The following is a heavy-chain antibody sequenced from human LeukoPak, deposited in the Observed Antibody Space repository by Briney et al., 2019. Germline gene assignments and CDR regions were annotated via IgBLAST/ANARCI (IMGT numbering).Heavy chain of an antibody. Sequence: PGGSLRLSCAASGFTVSSNYMSWVRQAPGKGLEWVSVIYSGGTTYYADSVKGRFTISRDNSKNTLYLQLNSLRAEDTAVYYCAKGLNGYDFDYWGQGALVTVSS. D-gene: IGHD5-12*01. CDR1: GFTVSSNY. J-gene: IGHJ4*02. CDR2: IYSGGTT. CDR3: AKGLNGYDFDY. V-gene: IGHV3-66*01.